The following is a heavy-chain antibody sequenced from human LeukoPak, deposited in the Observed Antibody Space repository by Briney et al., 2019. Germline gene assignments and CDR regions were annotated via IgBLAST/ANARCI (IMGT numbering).Heavy chain of an antibody. CDR1: GFTFSSYS. CDR2: ISSSSSTI. CDR3: ARGGGPKGSDY. Sequence: GGSLRLSCAASGFTFSSYSMNWVRQAPGKGLEWVSYISSSSSTIYYADSVKGRFTISRDNAKNSLYLQMNSLRAEDTAVYYCARGGGPKGSDYWGQGTLVTVSS. J-gene: IGHJ4*02. D-gene: IGHD3-10*01. V-gene: IGHV3-48*01.